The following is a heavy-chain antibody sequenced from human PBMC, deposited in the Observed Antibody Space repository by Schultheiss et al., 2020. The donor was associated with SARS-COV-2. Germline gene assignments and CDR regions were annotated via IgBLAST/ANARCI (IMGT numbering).Heavy chain of an antibody. CDR3: ARDRSRMGSNYWFDP. CDR2: IYTSGST. CDR1: GGSISSSSYY. J-gene: IGHJ5*02. V-gene: IGHV4-61*02. Sequence: SETLSLTCTVSGGSISSSSYYWSWIRQTPGKGLEWIGRIYTSGSTNYNPSLKSRVTMSVDTSKNQFSLKLSSVTAADTAVYYCARDRSRMGSNYWFDPWGQGTLVTVSS. D-gene: IGHD3-10*01.